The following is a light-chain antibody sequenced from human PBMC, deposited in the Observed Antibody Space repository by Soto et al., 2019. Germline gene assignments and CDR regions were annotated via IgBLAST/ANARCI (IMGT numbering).Light chain of an antibody. CDR1: QSVSSSY. J-gene: IGKJ2*01. Sequence: EIVLTQSPATLSLSPGERATLSCRASQSVSSSYLAWYQQKPGQAPRLLIYGASSTATVIPDRFSGSGSGTDFTLTISRLEPEDFAVYYCQQYGSSPLYTFGQGTKLEIK. CDR2: GAS. V-gene: IGKV3-20*01. CDR3: QQYGSSPLYT.